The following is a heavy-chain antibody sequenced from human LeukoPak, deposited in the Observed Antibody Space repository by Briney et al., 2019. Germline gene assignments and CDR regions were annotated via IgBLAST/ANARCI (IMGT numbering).Heavy chain of an antibody. Sequence: PGGSLRLSCAASGFTFSSYAMSWVRQAPGKGLEWVSAISGSGGSTYYADSVKGRFTISRDNFKNTLYLQMNSLRAEDTAVYYCAKTNEDYDFWSGYYGLWGQGTLVTVSS. J-gene: IGHJ4*02. CDR2: ISGSGGST. CDR1: GFTFSSYA. CDR3: AKTNEDYDFWSGYYGL. V-gene: IGHV3-23*01. D-gene: IGHD3-3*01.